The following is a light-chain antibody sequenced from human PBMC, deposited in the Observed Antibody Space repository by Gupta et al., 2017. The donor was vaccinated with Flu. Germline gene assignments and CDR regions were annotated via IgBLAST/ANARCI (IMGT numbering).Light chain of an antibody. J-gene: IGKJ4*01. Sequence: RSPSSAPVEKATLSCRGRHSGSTTYLNWYQKKPGKAPRLLIYGASILATGIPARFSGSGSGTDFTLNISSLKREDFATYYCQQDCRSPMTFGGGTKVEIK. CDR2: GAS. CDR3: QQDCRSPMT. V-gene: IGKV3-20*01. CDR1: HSGSTTY.